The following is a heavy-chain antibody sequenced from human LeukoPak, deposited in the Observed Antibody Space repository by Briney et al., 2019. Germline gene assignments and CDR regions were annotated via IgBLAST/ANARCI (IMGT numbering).Heavy chain of an antibody. Sequence: GGSLRLSCAASGFTFSSYDIHWVRQATGKGLEWVSGIGTAGEIYYPGSVKGRFTISRENAKNSLYLQMNSLRAEDTAVYYCARTRITMVRGVKAGIYFDYWGQGTLVTVSS. V-gene: IGHV3-13*01. CDR3: ARTRITMVRGVKAGIYFDY. CDR2: IGTAGEI. J-gene: IGHJ4*02. CDR1: GFTFSSYD. D-gene: IGHD3-10*01.